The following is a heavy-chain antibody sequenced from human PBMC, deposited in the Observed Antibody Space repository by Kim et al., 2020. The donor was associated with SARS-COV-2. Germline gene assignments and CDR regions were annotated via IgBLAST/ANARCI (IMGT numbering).Heavy chain of an antibody. Sequence: TNYNPSLKSRVTISVDTSKNQFSLKLSSVTAADTAVYYCARRGSYNRIDYWGQGTLVTVSS. CDR3: ARRGSYNRIDY. J-gene: IGHJ4*02. D-gene: IGHD1-26*01. CDR2: T. V-gene: IGHV4-34*01.